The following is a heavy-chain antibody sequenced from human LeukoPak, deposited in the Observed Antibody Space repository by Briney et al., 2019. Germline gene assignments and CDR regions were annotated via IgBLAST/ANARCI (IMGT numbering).Heavy chain of an antibody. D-gene: IGHD5-12*01. CDR1: GGSISSYY. Sequence: SETLSLTCTVSGGSISSYYWSWIRQPPGKGLEWIGSIYYSGSTYYNPSLKSRVTISLDTSKNRFSLKLSSVTAADTAVYYCARGPRGYSGYDYDYWGQGTLVTVSS. CDR2: IYYSGST. CDR3: ARGPRGYSGYDYDY. J-gene: IGHJ4*02. V-gene: IGHV4-59*12.